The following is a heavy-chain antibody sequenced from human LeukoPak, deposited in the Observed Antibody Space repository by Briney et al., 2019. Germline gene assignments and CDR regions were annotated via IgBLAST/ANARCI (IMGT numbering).Heavy chain of an antibody. J-gene: IGHJ5*02. CDR3: ARSPNWNYGNHWFDP. CDR1: AYSFTSYS. CDR2: IYPGDSDS. D-gene: IGHD1-7*01. Sequence: GESLKISCKASAYSFTSYSIGWVRQIPRKGLEWMGIIYPGDSDSRYSPSFQGQVTISADKSISTAYLQWSSLKASDAAMYYCARSPNWNYGNHWFDPWGQGTLVTVSS. V-gene: IGHV5-51*01.